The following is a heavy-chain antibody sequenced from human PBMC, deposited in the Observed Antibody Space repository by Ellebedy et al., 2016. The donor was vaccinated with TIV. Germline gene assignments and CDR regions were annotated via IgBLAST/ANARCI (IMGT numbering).Heavy chain of an antibody. Sequence: GESLKISXAASGFTFDDYTMHWVRQAPGKGLEWVSLISWDGGSTYYADSVKGRFTISRDNSKNSLYLQMNSLRTEDTALYYCAKARAGGYYYYGMDVWGQGTTVTVSS. CDR3: AKARAGGYYYYGMDV. CDR2: ISWDGGST. V-gene: IGHV3-43*01. D-gene: IGHD3-16*01. CDR1: GFTFDDYT. J-gene: IGHJ6*02.